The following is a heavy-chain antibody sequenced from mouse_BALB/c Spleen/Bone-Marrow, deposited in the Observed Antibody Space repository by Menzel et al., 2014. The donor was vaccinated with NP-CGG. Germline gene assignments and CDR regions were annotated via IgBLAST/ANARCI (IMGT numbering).Heavy chain of an antibody. D-gene: IGHD2-3*01. Sequence: EVKLMESGPSLVRPSQTLSLTCSVTGDSITSGYWNWIRKFPGNKLEYMGYISYSGNTYYNPSLKSRISITRDTSKNQYYLQLNSETTEDTATYYCATYDGYCFDYWGQGTTLTVSS. J-gene: IGHJ2*01. CDR3: ATYDGYCFDY. V-gene: IGHV3-8*02. CDR2: ISYSGNT. CDR1: GDSITSGY.